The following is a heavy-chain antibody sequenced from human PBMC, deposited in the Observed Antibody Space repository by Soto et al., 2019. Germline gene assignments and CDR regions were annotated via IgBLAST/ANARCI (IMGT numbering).Heavy chain of an antibody. Sequence: GGSLRLSCAAFGFTFTNSGMHWVRQAPGKGLEGVALISYDGGNEKYTESVKDRFTISRDDSHNVAYLQMSSLRTEDTAMYYCAKDRYSGTYPTDFDYWGQGRLVTVSS. CDR3: AKDRYSGTYPTDFDY. J-gene: IGHJ4*02. CDR2: ISYDGGNE. D-gene: IGHD1-26*01. CDR1: GFTFTNSG. V-gene: IGHV3-30*18.